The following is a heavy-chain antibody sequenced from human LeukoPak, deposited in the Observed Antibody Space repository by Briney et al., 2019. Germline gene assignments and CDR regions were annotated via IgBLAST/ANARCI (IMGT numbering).Heavy chain of an antibody. V-gene: IGHV3-48*03. D-gene: IGHD5-12*01. J-gene: IGHJ4*02. CDR1: GFTCSSYE. Sequence: GGSLRLSCAASGFTCSSYEMNWVRQAPGKGLEWVSYISSSGSTIYYVDSVKGRFIISRDNAKNSLYLQMNSLRAEDTAVYYSARENGGYDKGDCYDHWGQGTLVTVSS. CDR3: ARENGGYDKGDCYDH. CDR2: ISSSGSTI.